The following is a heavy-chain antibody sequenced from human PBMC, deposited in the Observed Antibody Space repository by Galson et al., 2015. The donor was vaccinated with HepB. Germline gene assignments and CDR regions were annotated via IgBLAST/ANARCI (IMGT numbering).Heavy chain of an antibody. V-gene: IGHV3-64D*06. D-gene: IGHD3-10*01. J-gene: IGHJ4*02. CDR1: GFTFSSYA. CDR3: VKDSQGGYYGSGSPYIDY. Sequence: SLRLSCAASGFTFSSYAMHWVRQAPGKGLEYVSAISSNGGSTYYADSVKGRFTISRDNSKNTLYLQMSSLRAEDTAVYYCVKDSQGGYYGSGSPYIDYWGQGTLVTVSS. CDR2: ISSNGGST.